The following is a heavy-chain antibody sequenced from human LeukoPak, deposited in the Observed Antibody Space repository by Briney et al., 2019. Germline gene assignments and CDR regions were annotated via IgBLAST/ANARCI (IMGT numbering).Heavy chain of an antibody. CDR1: GFTFDSYG. CDR3: ANGPMITFGGLTEREFDY. D-gene: IGHD3-16*01. J-gene: IGHJ4*02. CDR2: MSYNGRNK. Sequence: GGSLRLSYAASGFTFDSYGMHWVRQAPGKGLEWVAFMSYNGRNKYYGDSVKGRFTISRDSSKNTLYLQMDSLRAEDTAVYYCANGPMITFGGLTEREFDYWGQGTLVTVSS. V-gene: IGHV3-30*18.